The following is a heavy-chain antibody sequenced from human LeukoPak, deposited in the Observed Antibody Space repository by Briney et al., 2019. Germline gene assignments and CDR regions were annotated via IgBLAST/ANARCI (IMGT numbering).Heavy chain of an antibody. CDR1: GFTFSIYG. CDR3: ARDPDYGSGRIDRY. J-gene: IGHJ4*02. D-gene: IGHD3-10*01. V-gene: IGHV3-33*01. Sequence: GGSLRLSCAASGFTFSIYGMHWVRQAPGKGLEWVAVIWYDGSNKYYADSVKGRFTISRDNSKNTLYPQMNSLRAEDTAVYYCARDPDYGSGRIDRYWGQGTLVTVSS. CDR2: IWYDGSNK.